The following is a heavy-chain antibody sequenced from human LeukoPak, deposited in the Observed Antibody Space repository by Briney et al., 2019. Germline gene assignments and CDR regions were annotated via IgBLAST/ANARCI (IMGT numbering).Heavy chain of an antibody. Sequence: SETLSLTCTVSGGSISSSSYYWGWIRQPPGKGLEWIGSMYYSGSTYYNPSVKSRVTISVDTSKNQFSLKLSSVTAADTAVYYCARHLGPSGSHYAPLDCWGQGTLVTVSS. D-gene: IGHD1-26*01. CDR2: MYYSGST. CDR1: GGSISSSSYY. J-gene: IGHJ4*02. V-gene: IGHV4-39*01. CDR3: ARHLGPSGSHYAPLDC.